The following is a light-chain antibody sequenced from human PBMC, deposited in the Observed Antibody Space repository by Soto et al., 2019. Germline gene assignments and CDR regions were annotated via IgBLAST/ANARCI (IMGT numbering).Light chain of an antibody. J-gene: IGKJ4*01. CDR2: DVF. CDR3: QQYDQLPIT. Sequence: DIQMTQSASSLPASVGDTVTISCQASQDISKYLNWFQQKPGKAPKLLIYDVFNVETGVPSRFSGGGSGTDFTLIFSNLQPEDFATYYCQQYDQLPITFGGGTKVDIK. V-gene: IGKV1-33*01. CDR1: QDISKY.